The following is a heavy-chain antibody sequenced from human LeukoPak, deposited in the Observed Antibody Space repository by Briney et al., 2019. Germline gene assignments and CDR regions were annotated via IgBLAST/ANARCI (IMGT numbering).Heavy chain of an antibody. J-gene: IGHJ4*02. CDR3: ARENYGVVDY. Sequence: GGALEIYFKGPGCDFTSYWIGWGRQVPGKGLEWKGIVYSGKSDKRYSPSFQGQDTISGDDYNRTAYLQWSSLKASDTAMYFCARENYGVVDYWGQGTLVTVSS. V-gene: IGHV5-51*01. CDR2: VYSGKSDK. CDR1: GCDFTSYW. D-gene: IGHD3-3*01.